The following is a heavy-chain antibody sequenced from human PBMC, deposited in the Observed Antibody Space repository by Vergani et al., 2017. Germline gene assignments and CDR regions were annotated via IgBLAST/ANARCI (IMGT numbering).Heavy chain of an antibody. Sequence: EVQLVESGGGLVKPGGSLRLSCAASGFTFSSYSMNWVRQAPGKGLEWVSSISSSSSYIYYADSVKGRFTISRDNAKNSLYLQMNSLRAEDTAVYYCARAHLPSSSSFYTRPSDAFDIWGQGTMVTVSS. V-gene: IGHV3-21*01. J-gene: IGHJ3*02. CDR3: ARAHLPSSSSFYTRPSDAFDI. D-gene: IGHD6-6*01. CDR1: GFTFSSYS. CDR2: ISSSSSYI.